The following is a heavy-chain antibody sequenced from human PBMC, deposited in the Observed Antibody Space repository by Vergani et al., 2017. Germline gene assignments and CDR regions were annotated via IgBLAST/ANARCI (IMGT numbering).Heavy chain of an antibody. J-gene: IGHJ4*02. CDR1: GFTFDTYT. Sequence: EVQLLESGGGLVQPGGSRRLSCAGAGFTFDTYTMAYVRQAPGKGLEWVATISSGGGDIFYADSVKGRFTISRDNAKHSLYLQMNSLRAEDTAVYYCARHGGSGWSLDYWGQGTLVTVSS. CDR3: ARHGGSGWSLDY. CDR2: ISSGGGDI. D-gene: IGHD6-19*01. V-gene: IGHV3-21*02.